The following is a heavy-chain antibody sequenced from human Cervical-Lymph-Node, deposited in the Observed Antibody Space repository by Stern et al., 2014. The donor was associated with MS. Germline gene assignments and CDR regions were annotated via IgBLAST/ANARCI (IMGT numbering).Heavy chain of an antibody. CDR3: ARGNWNYEGMGY. V-gene: IGHV3-33*01. Sequence: QVQLVQSGGGVVQPGRSLRLSFAASGFTFSNYGMHWVRQAPGKGLEWLGVIWYDGNKKYYADSVKGRFTISRDNSKNTLFLQMSSLTAEDTALYYCARGNWNYEGMGYWGQGTLVTVSS. CDR1: GFTFSNYG. CDR2: IWYDGNKK. J-gene: IGHJ4*02. D-gene: IGHD1-7*01.